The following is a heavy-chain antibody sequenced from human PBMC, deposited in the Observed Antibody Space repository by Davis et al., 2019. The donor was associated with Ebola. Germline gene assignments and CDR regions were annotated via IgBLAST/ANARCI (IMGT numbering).Heavy chain of an antibody. CDR1: GYTFTGYY. Sequence: AASVKVSCKASGYTFTGYYMHWVRQAPGQGLEWMGWINPNSGGTNYAQKFQGWVTMTGDTSTSTAYMQLNRLRSDDSAMYYCAREAADHRGIDFWGQGTMVTVSS. CDR3: AREAADHRGIDF. V-gene: IGHV1-2*04. D-gene: IGHD1-14*01. CDR2: INPNSGGT. J-gene: IGHJ4*02.